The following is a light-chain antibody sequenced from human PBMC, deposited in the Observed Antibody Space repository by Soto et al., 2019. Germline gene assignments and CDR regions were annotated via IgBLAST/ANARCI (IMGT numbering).Light chain of an antibody. J-gene: IGKJ1*01. CDR2: EAS. CDR3: QQYDSYPWT. CDR1: QTINRW. V-gene: IGKV1-5*03. Sequence: DIQMTQSPSTLSASVGDRVTIACWASQTINRWLAWHQQKPGKAPKLLIYEASNLETGVPSRSGGSGSGTEFTLIISSLQPDDFATYYCQQYDSYPWTFGQGTKVDIK.